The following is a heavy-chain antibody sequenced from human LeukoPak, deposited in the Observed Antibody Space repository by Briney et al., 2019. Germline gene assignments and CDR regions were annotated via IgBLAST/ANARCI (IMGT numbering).Heavy chain of an antibody. J-gene: IGHJ6*03. CDR3: ARDEWELLLYYYYMDV. Sequence: GGSLRLSCAASGFTFSGYSMNWVRQAPGKGREGVSYISSSSSTIYYADSVRGRFTISRDNAKNSLYLQMNSLRAEDTAVYYCARDEWELLLYYYYMDVWGKGTTVTVSS. V-gene: IGHV3-48*01. CDR1: GFTFSGYS. CDR2: ISSSSSTI. D-gene: IGHD1-26*01.